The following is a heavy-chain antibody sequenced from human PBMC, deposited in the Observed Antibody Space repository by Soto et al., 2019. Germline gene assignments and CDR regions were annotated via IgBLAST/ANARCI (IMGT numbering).Heavy chain of an antibody. Sequence: QVQLVQSGAEVKKPGSSVKVSCKASGGTFSSYAISWVRQAPGQGLEWMGGIIPIFGTANYAQKFQGRVTITADKYTSTAYMELSSLRSEDTAVYYCARNPPYYYDSSGYFPDWGQGTLVTVSS. CDR3: ARNPPYYYDSSGYFPD. V-gene: IGHV1-69*06. D-gene: IGHD3-22*01. J-gene: IGHJ4*02. CDR2: IIPIFGTA. CDR1: GGTFSSYA.